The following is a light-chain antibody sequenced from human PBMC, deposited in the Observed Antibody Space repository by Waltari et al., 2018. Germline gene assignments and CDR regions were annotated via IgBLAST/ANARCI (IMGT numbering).Light chain of an antibody. CDR3: QQYGDSPPWT. V-gene: IGKV3-20*01. CDR1: QSVRTAY. CDR2: GGS. J-gene: IGKJ1*01. Sequence: ETVLTQSPGTLSLSPGDRATLSCRASQSVRTAYLAWYHPRPGQAPRLLIYGGSKRVTGIPDRFSGSGSGTHFTLTINKLEPGDCGVYYCQQYGDSPPWTFGQGTKVEIK.